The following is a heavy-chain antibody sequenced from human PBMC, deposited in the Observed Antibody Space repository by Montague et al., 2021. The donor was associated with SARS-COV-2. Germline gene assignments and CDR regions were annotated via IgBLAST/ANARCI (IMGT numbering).Heavy chain of an antibody. CDR3: ARVNTVRAYWFDP. CDR2: IYYSGST. V-gene: IGHV4-31*03. CDR1: GGSISSFGYY. Sequence: TLSLTCTVSGGSISSFGYYWIWIRPHTGKGLEWIGYIYYSGSTYSNPSLKSRVTISVVTSKNQFSLKLGSVTAADTAAYYCARVNTVRAYWFDPWGQGTLVTVSS. J-gene: IGHJ5*02. D-gene: IGHD2-2*02.